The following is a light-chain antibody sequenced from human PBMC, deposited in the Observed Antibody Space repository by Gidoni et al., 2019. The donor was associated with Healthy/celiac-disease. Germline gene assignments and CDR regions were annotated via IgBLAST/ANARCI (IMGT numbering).Light chain of an antibody. Sequence: QSVLTQPPSVSGAPGQKITISCTGSSSNLGAGHHVHWYQHLPGTAPNVLIFANRNRPSGVPDRFSASKSGTSASLVITGLQPEDETDYYCQSYDTSLSAYVFGTGTKVTVL. CDR3: QSYDTSLSAYV. V-gene: IGLV1-40*01. CDR1: SSNLGAGHH. CDR2: ANR. J-gene: IGLJ1*01.